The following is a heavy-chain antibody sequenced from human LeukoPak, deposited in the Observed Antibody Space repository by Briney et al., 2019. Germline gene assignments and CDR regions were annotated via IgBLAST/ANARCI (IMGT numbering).Heavy chain of an antibody. D-gene: IGHD3-9*01. J-gene: IGHJ5*02. V-gene: IGHV4-39*01. CDR2: IYHSGTT. CDR3: ARLPTGYPNWFDP. CDR1: GGSIIGSSYN. Sequence: SETLSLTCAVSGGSIIGSSYNWGWIRQPPGKGLEWIGTIYHSGTTYYNPSLKSRVTISVGTSKNQFFLKLSSVTAADTAVYYCARLPTGYPNWFDPWGQGSLVTVSS.